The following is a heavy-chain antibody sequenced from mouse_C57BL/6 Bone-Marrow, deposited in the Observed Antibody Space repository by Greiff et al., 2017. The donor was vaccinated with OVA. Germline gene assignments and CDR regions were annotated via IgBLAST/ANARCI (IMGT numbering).Heavy chain of an antibody. CDR3: ARNSFTTVVAPGV. V-gene: IGHV1-7*01. Sequence: VQLQQSGAELAKPGASVKLSCKASGYTFTSYWMHWVKQRPGQGLEWIGYINPSSGYTKYNQKFKDKATLTAYKSSSTAYMQLSSLTYEDSAVYYCARNSFTTVVAPGVWGTGTTVTVSS. D-gene: IGHD1-1*01. J-gene: IGHJ1*03. CDR2: INPSSGYT. CDR1: GYTFTSYW.